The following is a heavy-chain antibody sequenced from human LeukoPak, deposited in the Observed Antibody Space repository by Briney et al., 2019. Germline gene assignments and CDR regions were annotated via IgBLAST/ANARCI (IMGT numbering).Heavy chain of an antibody. Sequence: SETLSLTCTVSGGSISSSSYYWGWIRQPPGKGLEWIGSIYYSGSTYYNPSLKSRVTISVDTSKNQFSLKLSSVTAADTAVYYCARVPEYSSSSVHFQHWGQGTLVTVSS. CDR3: ARVPEYSSSSVHFQH. J-gene: IGHJ1*01. V-gene: IGHV4-39*07. CDR2: IYYSGST. CDR1: GGSISSSSYY. D-gene: IGHD6-6*01.